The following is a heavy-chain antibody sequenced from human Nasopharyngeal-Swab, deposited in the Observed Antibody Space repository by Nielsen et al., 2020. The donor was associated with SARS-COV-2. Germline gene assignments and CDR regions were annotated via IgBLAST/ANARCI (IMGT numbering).Heavy chain of an antibody. Sequence: GESLKISCAASGFTFSSYEMNWVRQAPRKGLEWVSYISSSGSTIYYADSVKGRFTISRDNAKNSLYLQMNSLRAEDTAVYYCARDLPPYGDYYMDVWGKGTTVTVSS. CDR2: ISSSGSTI. CDR1: GFTFSSYE. CDR3: ARDLPPYGDYYMDV. J-gene: IGHJ6*03. V-gene: IGHV3-48*03. D-gene: IGHD4-17*01.